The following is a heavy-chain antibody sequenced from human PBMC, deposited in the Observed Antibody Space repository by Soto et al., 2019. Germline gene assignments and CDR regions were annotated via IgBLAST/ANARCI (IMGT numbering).Heavy chain of an antibody. D-gene: IGHD5-18*01. CDR3: ARRYGSCFDY. V-gene: IGHV4-59*08. Sequence: QVQLQESGPGLVKPSETLSLTCTVSGGSISSYYWSWIRQPPGKGLEWIGYIYYSGSTNYNPSLXRXAXIXRDTAKTQFSRKLSSVTAADTAVYYCARRYGSCFDYWGQGTLVTVSS. CDR2: IYYSGST. CDR1: GGSISSYY. J-gene: IGHJ4*02.